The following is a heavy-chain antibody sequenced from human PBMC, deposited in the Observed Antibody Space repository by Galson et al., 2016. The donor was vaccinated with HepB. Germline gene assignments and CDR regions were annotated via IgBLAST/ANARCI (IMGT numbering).Heavy chain of an antibody. CDR3: ARGGCITMVRGVRPGWFNP. D-gene: IGHD3-10*01. V-gene: IGHV1-69*06. CDR2: IIPLFGAT. J-gene: IGHJ5*02. Sequence: SVKVSCKASGGTFSNFAISWLRQAPGQGLEWMGGIIPLFGATNYAQKFQGRVTITADKSTTTIYMELSSLRSGVTAVYYCARGGCITMVRGVRPGWFNPWGQGTLVTVSS. CDR1: GGTFSNFA.